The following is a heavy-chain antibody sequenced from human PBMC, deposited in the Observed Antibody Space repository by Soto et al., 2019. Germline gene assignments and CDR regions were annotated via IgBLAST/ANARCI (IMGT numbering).Heavy chain of an antibody. J-gene: IGHJ4*02. CDR2: IIPIFGTA. V-gene: IGHV1-69*13. CDR3: ATTPGYDSSEYYFDY. CDR1: GGTFSSYA. D-gene: IGHD3-22*01. Sequence: GASVKVSCKASGGTFSSYAISWVRQAPGQGLEWMGGIIPIFGTANYAQKFQGRVTITADESTSTAYMELSSLRSEDTAVYYCATTPGYDSSEYYFDYWGQGTLVTVSS.